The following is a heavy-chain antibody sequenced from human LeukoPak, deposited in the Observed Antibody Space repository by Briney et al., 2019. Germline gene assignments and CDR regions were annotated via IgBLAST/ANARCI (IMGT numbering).Heavy chain of an antibody. CDR3: ARDAPLGLDV. Sequence: GGSLRLSXAAPGFTFSSYSMNWVCQAPGKGMEWVSYISSSSSTIYYADSVKGRFTISRDNAKNSLYLQMNSLRAEDTAVYYCARDAPLGLDVWGKGTTVTVSS. CDR1: GFTFSSYS. CDR2: ISSSSSTI. J-gene: IGHJ6*04. D-gene: IGHD6-6*01. V-gene: IGHV3-48*01.